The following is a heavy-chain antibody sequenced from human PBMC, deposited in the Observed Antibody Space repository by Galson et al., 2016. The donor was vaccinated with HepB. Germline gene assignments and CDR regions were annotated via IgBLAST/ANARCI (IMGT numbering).Heavy chain of an antibody. Sequence: SVKVSCKASGGTFSSYSISWVRQAPGQGLEWMGGIIPIFGSANYAQKFQGKVTITADKSTSTAYMELSSLRSEDTAVYYCARGRQGDHFGMDVWGQGTTVTVS. CDR3: ARGRQGDHFGMDV. V-gene: IGHV1-69*06. CDR1: GGTFSSYS. J-gene: IGHJ6*02. CDR2: IIPIFGSA.